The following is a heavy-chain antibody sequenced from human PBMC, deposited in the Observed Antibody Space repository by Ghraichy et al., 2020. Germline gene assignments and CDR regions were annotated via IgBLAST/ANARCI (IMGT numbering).Heavy chain of an antibody. D-gene: IGHD3-10*01. J-gene: IGHJ4*02. CDR2: MNPNSGYT. CDR1: GYTFTSHD. V-gene: IGHV1-8*01. CDR3: ARGRGYSGTGSFYPN. Sequence: ASVKVSCKASGYTFTSHDINWVRQATGQGLEWMGWMNPNSGYTDFAQKFLGRVTMTRNTSISTAYMELRSLRSEDTAVYYCARGRGYSGTGSFYPNWGQGTLVTVSS.